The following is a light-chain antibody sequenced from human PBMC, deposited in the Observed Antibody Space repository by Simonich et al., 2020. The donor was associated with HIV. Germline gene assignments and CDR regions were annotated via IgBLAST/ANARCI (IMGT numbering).Light chain of an antibody. J-gene: IGKJ2*01. V-gene: IGKV3-15*01. CDR1: QSVSTN. CDR3: QQYNNWPLF. Sequence: EIAMTQSPATLSVSPGERATLSCRASQSVSTNLAWYQQKPGQAPRLLIYGASPRATGIPARFSGSGSGTEFTLTISSMQSEDFAVYYCQQYNNWPLFFGQGTKLEIK. CDR2: GAS.